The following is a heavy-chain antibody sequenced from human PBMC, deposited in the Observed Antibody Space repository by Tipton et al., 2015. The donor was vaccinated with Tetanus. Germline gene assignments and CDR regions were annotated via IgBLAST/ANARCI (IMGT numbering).Heavy chain of an antibody. CDR3: GKQNGGRWVVDH. D-gene: IGHD4-23*01. CDR1: GFTFSSHW. V-gene: IGHV3-7*03. CDR2: INQDGSAE. J-gene: IGHJ4*02. Sequence: EASGFTFSSHWMSWVRQVPGKGLEWVANINQDGSAEFYVDSVKGRFTISRDNAKNSLYLQMNSLSADDTAVYYCGKQNGGRWVVDHWGQGTLVTVSS.